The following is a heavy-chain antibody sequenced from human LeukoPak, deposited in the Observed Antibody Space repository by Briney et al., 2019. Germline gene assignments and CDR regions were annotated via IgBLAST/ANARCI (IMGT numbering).Heavy chain of an antibody. J-gene: IGHJ5*02. V-gene: IGHV4-34*01. CDR3: ARSHRYTVDTAMPRRRNWFDP. CDR1: GGSFSGYY. Sequence: SETLSLTCAVYGGSFSGYYWSWIRQPPGKGLEWIGEINHSGSTNYNPSLKSRVTISVDTSKNQFSLKLSSVTAADTAVYYCARSHRYTVDTAMPRRRNWFDPWGQGTLVTVSS. CDR2: INHSGST. D-gene: IGHD5-18*01.